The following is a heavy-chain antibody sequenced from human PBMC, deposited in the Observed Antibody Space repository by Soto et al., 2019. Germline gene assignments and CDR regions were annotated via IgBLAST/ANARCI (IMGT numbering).Heavy chain of an antibody. CDR2: ISGSGGST. J-gene: IGHJ4*02. D-gene: IGHD3-9*01. Sequence: GGSLRLSCAASGLTFSSYAMSWVRQAPGKGLEWVSAISGSGGSTYYADSVKGRFTISRDNSKNTLYLQMNSLRAEDTAVYYCAKDPNYDVLTFDYWGQGTLVTVSS. CDR3: AKDPNYDVLTFDY. CDR1: GLTFSSYA. V-gene: IGHV3-23*01.